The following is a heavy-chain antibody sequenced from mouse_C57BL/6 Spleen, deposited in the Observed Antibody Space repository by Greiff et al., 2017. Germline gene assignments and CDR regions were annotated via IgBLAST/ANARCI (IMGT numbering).Heavy chain of an antibody. J-gene: IGHJ2*01. V-gene: IGHV1-9*01. D-gene: IGHD2-5*01. CDR1: CYTFTGYW. CDR2: ILPGSGST. Sequence: QFQLQQSGAELMKPGASVKLSCKATCYTFTGYWIEWVKQRPGHGLEWIGEILPGSGSTNYNEKFKGKATFTADTSSNTAYMQLSSLTTEDSAIYYGARSHSNYEGYFDYWGQGTTLTVSS. CDR3: ARSHSNYEGYFDY.